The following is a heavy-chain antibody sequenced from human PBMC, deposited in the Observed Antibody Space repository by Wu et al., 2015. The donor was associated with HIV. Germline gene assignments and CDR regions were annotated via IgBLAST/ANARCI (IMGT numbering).Heavy chain of an antibody. CDR3: ARRLVLAGSASDL. CDR2: IIPTFATP. J-gene: IGHJ3*01. V-gene: IGHV1-69*12. CDR1: GGPFRSYV. Sequence: QVHLVQSGTEVKKPGSSVKVSCKTSGGPFRSYVLNWVRQAPGQGLEWVGGIIPTFATPHYAQKFQGRLTISADESTSTVYMELHSLTSEDTAVYYCARRLVLAGSASDLWAKGQWSPSLQ. D-gene: IGHD3-9*01.